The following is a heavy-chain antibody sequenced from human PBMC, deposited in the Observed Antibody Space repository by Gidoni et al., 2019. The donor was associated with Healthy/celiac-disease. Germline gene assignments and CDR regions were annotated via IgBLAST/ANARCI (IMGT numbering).Heavy chain of an antibody. CDR1: GGTFSSYT. J-gene: IGHJ4*02. Sequence: VQLVQSGAEVKKPGSSVKVSCKASGGTFSSYTLNWVRQAPGQGLAWVGRIIPILDIANYAQKFQGRLTITADKSTSTAYMELSSLRSEDTAVYYCASAPPIAAAGTGDYFDCWGQGTLVTVSS. D-gene: IGHD6-13*01. CDR2: IIPILDIA. CDR3: ASAPPIAAAGTGDYFDC. V-gene: IGHV1-69*02.